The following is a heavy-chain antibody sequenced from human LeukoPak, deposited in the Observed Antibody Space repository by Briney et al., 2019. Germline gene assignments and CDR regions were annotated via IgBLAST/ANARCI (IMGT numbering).Heavy chain of an antibody. CDR2: IYYSGST. J-gene: IGHJ3*02. V-gene: IGHV4-39*07. CDR1: GGSISSSSYY. Sequence: PSETLSLTCTVSGGSISSSSYYWGWIRQPPGKGLEWIGSIYYSGSTYYNPSLKSRVTISVDTSKNQFSLKLSSVTAADTAVYYCASLYYYGSGSYSDAFDIWGQGTMVTVSS. CDR3: ASLYYYGSGSYSDAFDI. D-gene: IGHD3-10*01.